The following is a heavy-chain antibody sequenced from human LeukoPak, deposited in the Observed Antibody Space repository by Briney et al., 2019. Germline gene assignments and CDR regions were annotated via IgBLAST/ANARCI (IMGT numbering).Heavy chain of an antibody. D-gene: IGHD2-15*01. CDR2: ISGDNPGT. CDR3: AKAPVGHCSGAFCYHFDS. J-gene: IGHJ4*02. CDR1: GFTFSTYA. Sequence: GGSLRLSCAASGFTFSTYAMSWVRQTPGKGLEWVAAISGDNPGTYHANAVKGRFTISRDNSKNTLHLQMSGLRAEDTARYYCAKAPVGHCSGAFCYHFDSWGQGTLVTVSS. V-gene: IGHV3-23*01.